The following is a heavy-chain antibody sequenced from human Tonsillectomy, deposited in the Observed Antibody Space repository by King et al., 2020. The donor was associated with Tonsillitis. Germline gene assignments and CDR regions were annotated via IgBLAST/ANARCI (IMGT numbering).Heavy chain of an antibody. V-gene: IGHV3-21*01. CDR2: INSGGTSI. J-gene: IGHJ4*02. Sequence: VQLVESGGGLVKPGGSLRLSCAASGFIFSTHNMVWVRQTPEKGLEWVSSINSGGTSINYADSVKGRFSISRDNDKRSVYMQMNSLRVEDTALYYCARRAAAKGVDYWGRGTLVTVSS. D-gene: IGHD6-13*01. CDR3: ARRAAAKGVDY. CDR1: GFIFSTHN.